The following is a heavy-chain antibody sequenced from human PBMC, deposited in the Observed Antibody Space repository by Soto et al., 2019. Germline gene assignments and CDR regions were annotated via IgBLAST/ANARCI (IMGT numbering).Heavy chain of an antibody. V-gene: IGHV4-59*08. CDR3: ARHADGWYDYYYYMDV. CDR2: IYYSGST. CDR1: GGSISSYY. D-gene: IGHD1-20*01. J-gene: IGHJ6*03. Sequence: SETLSLTCTVSGGSISSYYWSWIRQPPGKGLEWIGYIYYSGSTNYNPSLKSRVIISVDTSKIQFSLKLSSVTAADTTVYYCARHADGWYDYYYYMDVRGTGTTVT.